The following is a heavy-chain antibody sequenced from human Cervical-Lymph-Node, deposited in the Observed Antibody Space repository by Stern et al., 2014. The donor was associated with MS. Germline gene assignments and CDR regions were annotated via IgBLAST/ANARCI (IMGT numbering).Heavy chain of an antibody. V-gene: IGHV3-23*04. D-gene: IGHD6-19*01. J-gene: IGHJ6*02. CDR1: EFTFSDYA. Sequence: EVQLVQSGGGLVQPGGSLRLSCAVSEFTFSDYAMTWVRPAPGKGLEWVSSISGSGGNTFYADAVKGRFTISRDNSKNTLFLQMNSLRDEDTAVYQCAKGFTVTGTGYGVDVWGQGTTVIVSS. CDR3: AKGFTVTGTGYGVDV. CDR2: ISGSGGNT.